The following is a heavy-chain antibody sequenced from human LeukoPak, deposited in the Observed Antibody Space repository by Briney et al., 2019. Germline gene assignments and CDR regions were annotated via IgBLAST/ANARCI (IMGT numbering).Heavy chain of an antibody. CDR2: IWYDGSNK. V-gene: IGHV3-33*01. Sequence: PERSLRLSCAASGFTFSSYGMHWVRQAPGKGLEWVAVIWYDGSNKYYADSVKGRFTISRDNSKNTLYLQMNSLRAEDTAVYYCARDRITIFGVVTHSMDVWGQGTTVTVSS. J-gene: IGHJ6*02. D-gene: IGHD3-3*01. CDR1: GFTFSSYG. CDR3: ARDRITIFGVVTHSMDV.